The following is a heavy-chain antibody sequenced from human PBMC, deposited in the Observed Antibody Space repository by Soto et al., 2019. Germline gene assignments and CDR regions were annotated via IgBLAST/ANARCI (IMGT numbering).Heavy chain of an antibody. CDR3: AKDNVLVPAANYFDY. Sequence: PGGSLRLSCAASGFTFSSYAMSWVRQAPGKGLEWVSAISGSDGSAYNADSVRGRFTISRDNSKNTLYLQMNSLRAEDTALYYCAKDNVLVPAANYFDYWGQGALVTVSS. V-gene: IGHV3-23*01. J-gene: IGHJ4*02. CDR2: ISGSDGSA. CDR1: GFTFSSYA. D-gene: IGHD2-2*01.